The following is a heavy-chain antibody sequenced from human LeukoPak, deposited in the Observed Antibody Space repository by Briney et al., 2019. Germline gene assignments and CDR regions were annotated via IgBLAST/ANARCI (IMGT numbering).Heavy chain of an antibody. Sequence: GRSLRLSCAASGFTFSSYGMHWVRQAPGKGLEWVAVISYDGSNKYYADSVKGRFTISRDNSKNTLYLQMNSLRAEDTAVYYCAKGFQGGLSDYWGQGTLVTVSS. CDR3: AKGFQGGLSDY. CDR2: ISYDGSNK. CDR1: GFTFSSYG. D-gene: IGHD3-16*01. J-gene: IGHJ4*02. V-gene: IGHV3-30*18.